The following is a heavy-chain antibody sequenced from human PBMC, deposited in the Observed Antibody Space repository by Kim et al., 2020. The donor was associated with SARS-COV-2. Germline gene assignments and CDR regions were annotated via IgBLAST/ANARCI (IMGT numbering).Heavy chain of an antibody. Sequence: ASVKVSCKASGYTFTSYAMHWVRQAAGQRLEWMGWINAVNGNTKYSQKFQGRVTITRDTSASTAYMELSSLRSEDTAVYYCARDPRELLWFGELSSNWFDPWGQGTLVTVSS. CDR3: ARDPRELLWFGELSSNWFDP. D-gene: IGHD3-10*01. CDR1: GYTFTSYA. J-gene: IGHJ5*02. CDR2: INAVNGNT. V-gene: IGHV1-3*01.